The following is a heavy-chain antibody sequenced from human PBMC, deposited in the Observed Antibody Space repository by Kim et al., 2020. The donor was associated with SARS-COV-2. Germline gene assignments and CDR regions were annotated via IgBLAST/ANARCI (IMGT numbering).Heavy chain of an antibody. CDR2: IYYSGST. J-gene: IGHJ4*02. CDR3: ARTLEGSSWLLPVAFDY. Sequence: SETLSLTCTVSGGSISSSSYYWGWIRQPPGKGLEWIGSIYYSGSTYYNPFLKSRVTISVDTSKNQFSLKLSSVTAADTAVYYCARTLEGSSWLLPVAFDYWGQGTLVTVSS. V-gene: IGHV4-39*01. CDR1: GGSISSSSYY. D-gene: IGHD6-13*01.